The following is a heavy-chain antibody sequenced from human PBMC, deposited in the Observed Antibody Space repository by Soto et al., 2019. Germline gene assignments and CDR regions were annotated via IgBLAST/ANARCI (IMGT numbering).Heavy chain of an antibody. V-gene: IGHV4-28*01. J-gene: IGHJ6*04. D-gene: IGHD3-10*01. CDR1: GYSISSSNW. CDR2: IYYSGST. CDR3: ARMAGSGIYRVGMDV. Sequence: SDTLSLTCAVSGYSISSSNWWGWLGQPPGKGLEWLGYIYYSGSTYYNPSLKSRVTMSVDTSKNQFSLKLSSVTVVDTAVYYFARMAGSGIYRVGMDVWGKGTTVTVSS.